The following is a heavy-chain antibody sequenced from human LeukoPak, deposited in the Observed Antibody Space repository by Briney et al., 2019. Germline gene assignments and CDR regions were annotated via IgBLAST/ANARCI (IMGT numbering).Heavy chain of an antibody. V-gene: IGHV4-59*12. J-gene: IGHJ5*02. CDR1: GGSISSYY. CDR2: IYYSGST. CDR3: AREVSALFDP. Sequence: PSETLSLTCTVSGGSISSYYWSWLRQPPGKGLEWIGYIYYSGSTNYNPSLKSRVTISVDTSKNQFSLKLSSVTAADTAVYYCAREVSALFDPWGQGTLVTVSS.